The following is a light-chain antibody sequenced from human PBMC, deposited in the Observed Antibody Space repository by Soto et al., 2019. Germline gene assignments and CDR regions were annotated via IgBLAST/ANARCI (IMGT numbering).Light chain of an antibody. V-gene: IGLV2-11*01. Sequence: QSALTQPRSVSGSPGQSVTISCTGTSSDVGGYGYVSWYQQYPGKVPKLLIYDVYKWPSGVPDRFSGSKSGNTASLTISGLQAADEADYYCCSYAGTFTYVFGTGTKVTVL. CDR3: CSYAGTFTYV. CDR1: SSDVGGYGY. J-gene: IGLJ1*01. CDR2: DVY.